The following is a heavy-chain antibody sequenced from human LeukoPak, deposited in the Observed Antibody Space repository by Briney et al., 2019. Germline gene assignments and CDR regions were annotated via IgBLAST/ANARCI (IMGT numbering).Heavy chain of an antibody. V-gene: IGHV1-18*01. CDR2: ITTYNGDK. J-gene: IGHJ4*02. D-gene: IGHD2-8*01. CDR1: GYTLSGDG. CDR3: ARDCSNGVCYPRDY. Sequence: ASVKVSCKASGYTLSGDGISWVRQGPGQGLEWIGWITTYNGDKKYSEKFQGRVTMSTDTSTGTYYMELKSLRSDDTAIYYCARDCSNGVCYPRDYWGQGTLVTVS.